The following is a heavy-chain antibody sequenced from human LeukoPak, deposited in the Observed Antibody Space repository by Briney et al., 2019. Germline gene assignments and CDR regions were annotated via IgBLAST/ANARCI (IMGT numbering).Heavy chain of an antibody. CDR1: GNYW. J-gene: IGHJ4*02. V-gene: IGHV3-74*01. CDR2: INSDGSWT. D-gene: IGHD5-18*01. CDR3: AKDGIEYSYGHPTDY. Sequence: GGSLRLSCAVSGNYWMHWVRQAPGKGLVWVSHINSDGSWTSYADSVKGRFTISKDNAKNTVYLQMNSLRAEDTAVYYCAKDGIEYSYGHPTDYWGQGTLVTVSS.